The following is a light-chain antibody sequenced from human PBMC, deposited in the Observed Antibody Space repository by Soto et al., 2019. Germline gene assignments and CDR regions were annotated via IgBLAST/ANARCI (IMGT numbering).Light chain of an antibody. J-gene: IGKJ1*01. Sequence: DIVLSQSPGTLSLSPGERATLSCRASQTVTSNYFAWYQQKPGHAPRLLIYGASSMATDIPDRFSGSGSGTAFTLTITSLEPEDFAVYFCQQDAGFPWTFGQGTKVEIK. CDR3: QQDAGFPWT. CDR1: QTVTSNY. V-gene: IGKV3-20*01. CDR2: GAS.